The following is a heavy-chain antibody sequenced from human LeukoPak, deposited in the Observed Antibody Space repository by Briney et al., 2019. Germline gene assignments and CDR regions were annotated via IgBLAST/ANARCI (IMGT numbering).Heavy chain of an antibody. CDR1: GGSLSSYY. CDR2: IYYSGST. D-gene: IGHD2-15*01. CDR3: ARDRSGWWFDS. V-gene: IGHV4-59*01. Sequence: SETLSLTCTVSGGSLSSYYWSWIRQPPGKGLEWIGYIYYSGSTNYNPSLKSRVTISVDTSKSQCSLKLSSVTAADTAVYYCARDRSGWWFDSWGLGTLVTVSS. J-gene: IGHJ5*01.